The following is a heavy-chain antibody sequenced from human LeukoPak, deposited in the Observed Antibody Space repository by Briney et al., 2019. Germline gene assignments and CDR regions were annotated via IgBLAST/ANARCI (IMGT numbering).Heavy chain of an antibody. CDR2: INHNSGGT. J-gene: IGHJ4*02. Sequence: GASVKVSCKASGYTFTGYYMHWVRQPPGQGLEWMGWINHNSGGTNYAQKFHGRGTMTRDTSISTAYMELRSLRSDDTAVYYCARAGYGGPLDYWGQGTLVTVSS. D-gene: IGHD4/OR15-4a*01. V-gene: IGHV1-2*02. CDR3: ARAGYGGPLDY. CDR1: GYTFTGYY.